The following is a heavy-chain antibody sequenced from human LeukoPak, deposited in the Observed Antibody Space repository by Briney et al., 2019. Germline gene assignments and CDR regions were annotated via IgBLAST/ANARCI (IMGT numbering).Heavy chain of an antibody. CDR2: IIPILGIA. CDR3: TNHGDYVATPELPFDP. V-gene: IGHV1-69*04. Sequence: SVKVSCKASGGTFSSYAISWVRQAPGQGLEWMGRIIPILGIANYAQKFQGRVTITADKSTSTAYMELSSLRSEDTAVYYCTNHGDYVATPELPFDPWGQGTLVTVSS. J-gene: IGHJ5*02. CDR1: GGTFSSYA. D-gene: IGHD4-17*01.